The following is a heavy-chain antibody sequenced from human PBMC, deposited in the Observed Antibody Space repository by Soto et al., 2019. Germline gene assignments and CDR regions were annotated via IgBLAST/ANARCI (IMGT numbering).Heavy chain of an antibody. V-gene: IGHV3-23*01. D-gene: IGHD6-19*01. J-gene: IGHJ4*02. CDR2: ISDSGATT. CDR3: AKEDTSSGSLDY. CDR1: GFPFGENT. Sequence: GGSLRLSCAASGFPFGENTMSWVRQAPGKGLEWVSGISDSGATTYYAGSVRGRFTISRDNSKNTLYLQMKSLRAEDSASYYCAKEDTSSGSLDYWGQGALVTVS.